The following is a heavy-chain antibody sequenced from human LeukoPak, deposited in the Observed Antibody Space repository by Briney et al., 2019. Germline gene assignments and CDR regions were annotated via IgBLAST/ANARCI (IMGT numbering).Heavy chain of an antibody. CDR3: ARGDPNVDY. J-gene: IGHJ4*02. CDR1: GGSISSGGYY. V-gene: IGHV4-31*03. CDR2: IYYSGST. Sequence: SETLSLTCPVSGGSISSGGYYWSWIRQHPGKGLEYIVYIYYSGSTYYNPSLKSRVTISADTSKNQFSLRLNSVTAADTAVYYCARGDPNVDYWGQGTLVTVSS.